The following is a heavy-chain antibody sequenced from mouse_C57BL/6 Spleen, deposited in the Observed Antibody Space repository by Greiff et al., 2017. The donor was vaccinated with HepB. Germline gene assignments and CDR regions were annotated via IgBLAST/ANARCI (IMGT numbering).Heavy chain of an antibody. V-gene: IGHV7-3*01. CDR3: ARYSQKDAMDN. CDR1: GFTFTDYY. CDR2: IRNKANGYTT. J-gene: IGHJ4*01. Sequence: EVKLMESGGGLVQPGGSLSLSCAASGFTFTDYYMSWVRQPPGKALEWLGFIRNKANGYTTEYSASVKGRFTISRDNSQSILYLQMNALRAEDSATYYCARYSQKDAMDNWGQGTSVTVSS.